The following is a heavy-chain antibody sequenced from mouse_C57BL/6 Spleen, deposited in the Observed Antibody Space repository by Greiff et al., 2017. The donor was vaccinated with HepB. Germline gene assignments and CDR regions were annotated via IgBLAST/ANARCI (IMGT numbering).Heavy chain of an antibody. Sequence: VQLQQSGTVLARPGASVKMSCKTSGYTFTSYWMHWVKQRPGQGLEWIGAIYPGNSDTSYNQKFKGKAKLTAVTSASTAYMELSSLTNEDSAVYYCTRAYSNYPYWYFDVWGTGTTVTVSS. CDR2: IYPGNSDT. D-gene: IGHD2-5*01. J-gene: IGHJ1*03. V-gene: IGHV1-5*01. CDR1: GYTFTSYW. CDR3: TRAYSNYPYWYFDV.